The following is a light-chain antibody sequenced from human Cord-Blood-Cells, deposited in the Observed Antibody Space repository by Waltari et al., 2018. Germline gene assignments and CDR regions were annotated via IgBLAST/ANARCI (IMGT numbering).Light chain of an antibody. V-gene: IGKV4-1*01. CDR1: QSFLYRPNKKNY. CDR3: QQYYSTPYS. J-gene: IGKJ2*03. Sequence: EMVMTQFQDSLAVSLGERAPINCTPSQSFLYRPNKKNYLAGYQQKPGQPPKLLIYGASTRESGVPDRFSGSGSGTDFTLTISSLQAEDVAVYYCQQYYSTPYSFGQGTKLEIK. CDR2: GAS.